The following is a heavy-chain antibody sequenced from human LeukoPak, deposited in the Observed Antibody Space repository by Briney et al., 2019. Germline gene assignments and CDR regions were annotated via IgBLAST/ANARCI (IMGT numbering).Heavy chain of an antibody. CDR2: IGASGGNT. CDR1: GFTFSTYA. V-gene: IGHV3-23*01. Sequence: PGGSLRLSCAASGFTFSTYAMSWVRQAPGKGLEWVSAIGASGGNTFYADSIKGRFTISRDISKNTLYLQMNSLRVEDTAVYYCARGPLLWFGESQGFDYWGQGTLVTVSS. CDR3: ARGPLLWFGESQGFDY. J-gene: IGHJ4*02. D-gene: IGHD3-10*01.